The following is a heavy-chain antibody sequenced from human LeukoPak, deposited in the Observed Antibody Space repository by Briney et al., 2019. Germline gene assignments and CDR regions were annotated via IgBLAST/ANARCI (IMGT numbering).Heavy chain of an antibody. CDR3: ASFGTPKSGYDFDY. V-gene: IGHV1-69-2*01. Sequence: ASVKVSCKVSGYTFTDYYMHWVQQAPGKGLEWMGLVDPEDGETIYAEKFQGRVTITADTSTDTAYMELSSLRSEDTAVYYCASFGTPKSGYDFDYWGQGTLVTVSS. J-gene: IGHJ4*02. CDR1: GYTFTDYY. CDR2: VDPEDGET. D-gene: IGHD5-12*01.